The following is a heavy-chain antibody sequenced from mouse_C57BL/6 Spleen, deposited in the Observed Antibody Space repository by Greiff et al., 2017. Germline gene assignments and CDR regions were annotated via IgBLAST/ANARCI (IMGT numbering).Heavy chain of an antibody. J-gene: IGHJ3*01. Sequence: EVQLQQSGPELVKPGASVKISCKASGYSFTGYYMNWVKQSPEKSLEWIGEINPSTGGATYNQTFQAKATVTVDKSSSTAYMQLKSLTSEDSAVYDCAPYYYGSSYGFAYWGQGTLVTVSA. CDR1: GYSFTGYY. CDR3: APYYYGSSYGFAY. D-gene: IGHD1-1*01. CDR2: INPSTGGA. V-gene: IGHV1-42*01.